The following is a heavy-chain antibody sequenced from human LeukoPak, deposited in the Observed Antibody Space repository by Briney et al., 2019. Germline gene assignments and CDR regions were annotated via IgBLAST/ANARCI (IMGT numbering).Heavy chain of an antibody. CDR3: AKDYYDSSGYFDY. CDR1: GFTFDDYG. Sequence: GGSLRLSCAASGFTFDDYGMSWVRQAPGKGPEWVSGINWNGGSTGYADSVKGRFTISRDNAKNSLYLQMNSLRAEDTALYYCAKDYYDSSGYFDYWGQGTLVTVSS. J-gene: IGHJ4*02. D-gene: IGHD3-22*01. CDR2: INWNGGST. V-gene: IGHV3-20*04.